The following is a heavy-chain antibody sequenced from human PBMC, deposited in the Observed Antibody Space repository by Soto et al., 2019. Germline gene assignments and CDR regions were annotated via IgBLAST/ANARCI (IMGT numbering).Heavy chain of an antibody. CDR1: GFSLSTSGVG. J-gene: IGHJ4*02. CDR2: IYWDDDK. CDR3: AHIRSGSYFDY. V-gene: IGHV2-5*02. Sequence: QITLKESGPTLVKPTQTLTLTCTFSGFSLSTSGVGVGWIRQPPGKALEWLALIYWDDDKRYSPSLKSRLTITNDTPKNQVVLTITNMDPVDTATYYCAHIRSGSYFDYWGQGTLVTVSS. D-gene: IGHD1-26*01.